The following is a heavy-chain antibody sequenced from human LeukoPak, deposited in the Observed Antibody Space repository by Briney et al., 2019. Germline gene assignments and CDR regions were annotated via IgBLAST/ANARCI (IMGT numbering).Heavy chain of an antibody. V-gene: IGHV3-21*01. CDR3: ARATTYDILSGYSDY. Sequence: GGSLRLSCAASGFTFSSYTMNWVRQAPGKGLEWVSSISSSSSYIYYADSVKGRFTISRDNAKKSLFLQMNSLRAEDTAVYYCARATTYDILSGYSDYWGQGTLVTVSS. J-gene: IGHJ4*02. D-gene: IGHD3-9*01. CDR2: ISSSSSYI. CDR1: GFTFSSYT.